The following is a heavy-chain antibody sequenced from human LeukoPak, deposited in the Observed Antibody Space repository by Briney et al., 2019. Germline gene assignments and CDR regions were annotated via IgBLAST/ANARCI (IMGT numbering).Heavy chain of an antibody. CDR3: AKDSSGYYYSSGSFDY. V-gene: IGHV3-9*01. D-gene: IGHD3-22*01. CDR2: ISWNSGSI. CDR1: GFTFDDYA. J-gene: IGHJ4*02. Sequence: GRSLRLSCAASGFTFDDYAMHWVRQAPGKGLEWVSGISWNSGSIGYADSVKGRFTISRDNAKNSLYLQMNSLRAEDTALYYCAKDSSGYYYSSGSFDYWGQGTLVTASS.